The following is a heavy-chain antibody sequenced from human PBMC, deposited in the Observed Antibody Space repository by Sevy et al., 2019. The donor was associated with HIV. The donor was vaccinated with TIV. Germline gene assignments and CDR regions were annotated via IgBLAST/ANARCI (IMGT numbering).Heavy chain of an antibody. CDR2: ISSSRSTI. CDR1: GFTFSSYS. J-gene: IGHJ4*02. CDR3: ARDTVLRFLGWLPFDY. V-gene: IGHV3-48*01. Sequence: GGSLRLSCAASGFTFSSYSMNWVRQAPGKGLEWVSYISSSRSTIYYADSVKGRFTISRDNAKNSLYLQMNSLRAEDTAVYYCARDTVLRFLGWLPFDYWGQGTLVTVSS. D-gene: IGHD3-3*01.